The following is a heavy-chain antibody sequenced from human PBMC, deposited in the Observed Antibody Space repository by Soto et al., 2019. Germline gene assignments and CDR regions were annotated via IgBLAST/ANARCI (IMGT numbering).Heavy chain of an antibody. D-gene: IGHD2-2*01. CDR2: IDYRWST. CDR3: ARVGAVHYAPYWFDP. CDR1: GGSVSSGSYY. V-gene: IGHV4-61*01. J-gene: IGHJ5*02. Sequence: QVQLQESGPGLVKPSDTLSLTCTVSGGSVSSGSYYWLWIRQLPGQGLEWIGYIDYRWSTNYNPSPKRRVTISVDTSKNQFSLKLSSVTAADTAVYYCARVGAVHYAPYWFDPCGQGTLVTVYS.